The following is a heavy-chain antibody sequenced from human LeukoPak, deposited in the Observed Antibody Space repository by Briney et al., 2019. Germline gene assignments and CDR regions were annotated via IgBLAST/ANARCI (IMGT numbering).Heavy chain of an antibody. V-gene: IGHV1-18*01. CDR1: GYTFLSYG. CDR3: ARLVGPTQPSNWLDP. J-gene: IGHJ5*02. CDR2: VSTYNGHT. Sequence: ASVKVSCKASGYTFLSYGITWVRQAPGQGPEWMGWVSTYNGHTNYAQDLQGRVTMTTDMSTTTAYMELRNLTSDVTAVYYCARLVGPTQPSNWLDPWGQGTLVTVSS. D-gene: IGHD1-26*01.